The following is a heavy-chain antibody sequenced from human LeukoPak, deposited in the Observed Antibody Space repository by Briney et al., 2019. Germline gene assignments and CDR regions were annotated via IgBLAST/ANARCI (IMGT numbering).Heavy chain of an antibody. D-gene: IGHD3-3*01. V-gene: IGHV1-18*01. CDR1: GYTFTSYG. CDR2: ISAYNGNT. J-gene: IGHJ6*03. Sequence: ASVKVSCKASGYTFTSYGISWVRQAPGQGLEWMGWISAYNGNTNYAQKLQGRVTMTTDTSTSTAYMELRSLRSDDTAGYYCARDRFYDFWSGYYMDVWGKGTTVTVSS. CDR3: ARDRFYDFWSGYYMDV.